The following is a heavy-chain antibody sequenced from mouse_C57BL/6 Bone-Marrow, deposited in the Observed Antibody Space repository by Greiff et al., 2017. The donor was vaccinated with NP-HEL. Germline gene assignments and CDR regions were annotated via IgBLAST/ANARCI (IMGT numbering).Heavy chain of an antibody. CDR2: IYPGNSDT. CDR1: GYTFTSYW. D-gene: IGHD1-1*01. J-gene: IGHJ4*01. Sequence: VQLQQSGTVLARPGASVKMSCKTSGYTFTSYWMHWVKQRPGQGLEWIGAIYPGNSDTSYNQKFKGKAKLTAVTSASTAYMELSSLTNEDSAVYYCTRTSITTVVATDAMDYWGQGTSVTVSS. CDR3: TRTSITTVVATDAMDY. V-gene: IGHV1-5*01.